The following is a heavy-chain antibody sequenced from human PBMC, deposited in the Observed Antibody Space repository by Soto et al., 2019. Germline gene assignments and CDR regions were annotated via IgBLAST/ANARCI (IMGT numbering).Heavy chain of an antibody. Sequence: PWETLFLTCAVSGGPISSDYWTWLRQPPGKGLEWIGYIHYTGTSSYNPSLKSLLTMSVARPKNQFSLRLSSVTNADTAVYYRAGLRGYAGSPIDYWGQGTLVAVTA. V-gene: IGHV4-59*01. CDR2: IHYTGTS. CDR3: AGLRGYAGSPIDY. CDR1: GGPISSDY. J-gene: IGHJ4*02. D-gene: IGHD5-12*01.